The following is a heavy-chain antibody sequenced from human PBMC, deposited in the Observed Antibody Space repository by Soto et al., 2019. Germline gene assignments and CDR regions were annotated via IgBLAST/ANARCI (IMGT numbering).Heavy chain of an antibody. V-gene: IGHV3-23*01. CDR3: AKLLRDILTGYYNDYYYGMDV. D-gene: IGHD3-9*01. CDR1: VFTFISYA. J-gene: IGHJ6*02. CDR2: ISGSGGST. Sequence: GWSLRLACASSVFTFISYAMSWVRQAPGKGLEWVSAISGSGGSTYYADSVKGRFTISRDNSKNTLYLQMNSLRAEDTAVYYCAKLLRDILTGYYNDYYYGMDVWGQGTTVTVSS.